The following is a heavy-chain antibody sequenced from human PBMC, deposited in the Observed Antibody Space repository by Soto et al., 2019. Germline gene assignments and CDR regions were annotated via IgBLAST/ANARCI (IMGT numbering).Heavy chain of an antibody. V-gene: IGHV3-7*03. J-gene: IGHJ4*02. Sequence: EVQLVESGGGLVQPGGSLRLSCAASGFTFSSYWMSWVRQAPGKGLEWVANIKQDGSEKYYVDSVKGRFTISRDNAKNSRYLQMNSLRAEDTAVYYCARGGARGSGSRKGFDYWGQGTLVTVSS. CDR1: GFTFSSYW. CDR3: ARGGARGSGSRKGFDY. CDR2: IKQDGSEK. D-gene: IGHD3-10*01.